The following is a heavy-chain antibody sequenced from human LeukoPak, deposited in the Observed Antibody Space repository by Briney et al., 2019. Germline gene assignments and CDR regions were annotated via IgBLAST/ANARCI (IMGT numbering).Heavy chain of an antibody. J-gene: IGHJ4*02. D-gene: IGHD3-16*01. CDR1: GFTFDDYG. Sequence: TGGSLRLSCAASGFTFDDYGMSWVRQAPGKGLVWVSRINSDGSSTSYADSVKGRFTISRDNAKNTLYLQMNSLRAEDTAVYYCASLMGVDYWGQGTLVTVSS. CDR3: ASLMGVDY. CDR2: INSDGSST. V-gene: IGHV3-74*01.